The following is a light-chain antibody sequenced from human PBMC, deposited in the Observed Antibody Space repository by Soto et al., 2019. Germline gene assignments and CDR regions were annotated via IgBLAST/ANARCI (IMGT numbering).Light chain of an antibody. V-gene: IGLV2-23*01. CDR2: EGS. CDR1: SSDVGSYNL. J-gene: IGLJ2*01. CDR3: FSYAGSSSPHVV. Sequence: QSVLTQPASVSGSPGQSITISCTGTSSDVGSYNLVSWYQQHPGKAPKLMIYEGSKRPSGVSKRFSGSKSGNTAYLTISGLQAEDEADYYCFSYAGSSSPHVVFGGVTNLTVL.